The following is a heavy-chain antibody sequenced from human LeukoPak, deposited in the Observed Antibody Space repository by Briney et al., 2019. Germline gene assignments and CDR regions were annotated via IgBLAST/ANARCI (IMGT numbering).Heavy chain of an antibody. D-gene: IGHD6-6*01. CDR3: ARESDQYSSSSPGDY. CDR2: IYYSGST. V-gene: IGHV4-39*07. Sequence: PSETLSLTCTVSGGSISSSSYYWGWIRQPPGKGLEWIGSIYYSGSTYYNPSLKSRVTISVDTSKNQFSLKLSSVTAADTAVYYCARESDQYSSSSPGDYWGQGTLVTVSS. J-gene: IGHJ4*02. CDR1: GGSISSSSYY.